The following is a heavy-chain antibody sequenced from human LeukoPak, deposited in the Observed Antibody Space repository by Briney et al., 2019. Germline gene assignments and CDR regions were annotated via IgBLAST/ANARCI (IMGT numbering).Heavy chain of an antibody. Sequence: PSETLSLTCTVSGGSISSSSYYWGWTRQPPGKGLEWIGSIYYSGSTYYNPSLKSRVTISVDTSKNQFSLKLSSVTAADTAVYYCARHGIVGATVDYWGQGTLVTVSS. V-gene: IGHV4-39*01. CDR2: IYYSGST. J-gene: IGHJ4*02. CDR1: GGSISSSSYY. CDR3: ARHGIVGATVDY. D-gene: IGHD1-26*01.